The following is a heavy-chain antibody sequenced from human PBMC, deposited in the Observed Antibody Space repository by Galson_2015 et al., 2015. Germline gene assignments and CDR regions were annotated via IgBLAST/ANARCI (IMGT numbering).Heavy chain of an antibody. D-gene: IGHD3-22*01. CDR1: GYTFTSYA. V-gene: IGHV1-3*01. Sequence: SVKVSCKASGYTFTSYAMHWVRQAPGQRLEWMGWINAGNGNTKYSQKFQGRVTITRDTSASTAYMELSSLRSEDTAVYYCARVGPYYYDSSGPRPEFDYWGQGTLVTVSS. CDR3: ARVGPYYYDSSGPRPEFDY. CDR2: INAGNGNT. J-gene: IGHJ4*02.